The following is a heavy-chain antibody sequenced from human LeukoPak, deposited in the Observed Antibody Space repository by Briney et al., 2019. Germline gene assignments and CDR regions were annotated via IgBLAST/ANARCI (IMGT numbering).Heavy chain of an antibody. CDR2: IYHSGST. J-gene: IGHJ4*02. CDR3: ARAAGRWGSGYFDY. CDR1: GGSISSGGYP. Sequence: SETLSLTCAVSGGSISSGGYPWSWIRQPPGKGLEWIGYIYHSGSTYYNPSLKSRVTISVDRSKNQFSLKLSSVTAADTAVYYCARAAGRWGSGYFDYWGQGTLVTVSS. D-gene: IGHD2-15*01. V-gene: IGHV4-30-2*01.